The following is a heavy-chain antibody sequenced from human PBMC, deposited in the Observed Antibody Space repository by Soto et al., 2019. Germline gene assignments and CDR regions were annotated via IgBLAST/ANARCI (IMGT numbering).Heavy chain of an antibody. D-gene: IGHD6-19*01. V-gene: IGHV3-43*02. CDR1: GFTFDDYA. CDR2: ISGDGGST. J-gene: IGHJ1*01. CDR3: SKVGISVACKGYFQH. Sequence: GGSLRLSCAASGFTFDDYAMHWVRQAPGKGLEWVSLISGDGGSTYYADSVKGRFTISRDNSKNSLYLQMNSLRTEDTALYYCSKVGISVACKGYFQHWGQGTLVTVSS.